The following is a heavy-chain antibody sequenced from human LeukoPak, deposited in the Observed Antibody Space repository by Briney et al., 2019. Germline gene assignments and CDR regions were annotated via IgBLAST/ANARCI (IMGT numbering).Heavy chain of an antibody. CDR3: ARSLYCFSDRCYKPSWFDL. V-gene: IGHV4-39*01. J-gene: IGHJ5*02. Sequence: SETLSLTCTVSGDSISSTSHYWDWIRQPPGKGPEWIGNVYFTGSTYYSPSLKSRVTISVDRSNNQFSLKPSSVTAADTAVYYCARSLYCFSDRCYKPSWFDLWGQGTLVTVSS. CDR1: GDSISSTSHY. CDR2: VYFTGST. D-gene: IGHD2-15*01.